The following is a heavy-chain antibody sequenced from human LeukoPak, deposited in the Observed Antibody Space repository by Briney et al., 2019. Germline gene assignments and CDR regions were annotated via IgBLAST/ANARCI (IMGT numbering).Heavy chain of an antibody. Sequence: RRCRRLSWAASGFTFSIYGMNWVSQAPGKGLGWDSGIIGSSGRAIHYAYSVKGRFPISRAKAKNSLYLQMSSLRAEDTAVYYCARRLHAVAGTGPDYWGQGTLVTVSS. D-gene: IGHD6-13*01. CDR3: ARRLHAVAGTGPDY. CDR1: GFTFSIYG. CDR2: IIGSSGRAI. J-gene: IGHJ4*02. V-gene: IGHV3-48*01.